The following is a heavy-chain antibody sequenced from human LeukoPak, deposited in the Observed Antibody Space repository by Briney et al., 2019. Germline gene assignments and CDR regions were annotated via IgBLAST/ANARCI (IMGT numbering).Heavy chain of an antibody. CDR1: GNYW. J-gene: IGHJ4*02. CDR3: VSFYETY. CDR2: INSDGSWT. V-gene: IGHV3-74*01. D-gene: IGHD2/OR15-2a*01. Sequence: GGSLRLSCAASGNYWMHWVRQAPGKGLVWVSHINSDGSWTSYADSVKGRFTISKDNAKNTVYLQMNSLRAEDTAVYYCVSFYETYWGRGTQVTVSS.